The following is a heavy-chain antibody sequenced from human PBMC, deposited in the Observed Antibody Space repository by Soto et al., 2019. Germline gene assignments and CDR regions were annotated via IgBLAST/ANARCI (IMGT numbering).Heavy chain of an antibody. V-gene: IGHV3-11*05. CDR3: ARDHHRYSGYDYVDY. J-gene: IGHJ4*02. CDR1: GFTFSDYY. D-gene: IGHD5-12*01. Sequence: QVQLVESGGGLVKPGGSLRLSCAASGFTFSDYYMSWIRQAPGKGLEWVSYISSSSSYTNYADSVKGRFTISRDNAKNSLYLQMNSLRAEDTAVYYCARDHHRYSGYDYVDYWGQGTLVTGSS. CDR2: ISSSSSYT.